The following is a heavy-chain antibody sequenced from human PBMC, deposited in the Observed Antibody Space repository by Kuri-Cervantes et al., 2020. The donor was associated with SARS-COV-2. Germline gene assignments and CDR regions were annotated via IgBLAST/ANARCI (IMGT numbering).Heavy chain of an antibody. CDR3: ARARVGVLDF. CDR2: ISSDGRNK. Sequence: GGSLRLSCTASGFTFRHYAMHWVRQAPGKGLEWVTMISSDGRNKNYADSVKGRFTISRDNSKSTLYLQINSLRTEDTAIFYCARARVGVLDFWGQGALVTVSS. V-gene: IGHV3-30*04. J-gene: IGHJ4*02. D-gene: IGHD2-21*01. CDR1: GFTFRHYA.